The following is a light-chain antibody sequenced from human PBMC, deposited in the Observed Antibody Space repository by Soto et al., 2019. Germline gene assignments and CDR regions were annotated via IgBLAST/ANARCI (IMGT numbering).Light chain of an antibody. V-gene: IGLV2-11*01. CDR3: CAYAGSYTVL. J-gene: IGLJ2*01. Sequence: QSVLTQPRSVSGSPGQSVTISCTGTSSDVGGYKYVSWYQQHPGKVPKLMMFDVSERPSGVPDRFSGSKSGNTASLSISGLQAEDEADYYCCAYAGSYTVLFGGGIKLTVL. CDR2: DVS. CDR1: SSDVGGYKY.